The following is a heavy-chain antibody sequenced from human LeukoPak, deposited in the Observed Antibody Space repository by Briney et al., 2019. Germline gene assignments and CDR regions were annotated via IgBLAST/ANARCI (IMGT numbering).Heavy chain of an antibody. D-gene: IGHD3-9*01. CDR3: ARADSHILNWLLSYAFDT. CDR2: MNPNSGNT. V-gene: IGHV1-8*01. Sequence: ASVKVSCKASGYTFTSSEINWVRDATGQGLEWRGWMNPNSGNTGYAQKFQGRVTMTRNTCIRTAYMELSSLRSEQTAVYLCARADSHILNWLLSYAFDTSGDGTIVTASP. J-gene: IGHJ3*02. CDR1: GYTFTSSE.